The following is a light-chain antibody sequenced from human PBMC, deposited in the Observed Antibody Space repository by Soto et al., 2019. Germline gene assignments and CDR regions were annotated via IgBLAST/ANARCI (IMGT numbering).Light chain of an antibody. Sequence: EIVMTQSPATLSVSPGERVTLSCRASQSVSSNLAWYQQKPGQAPRLLIFGASTRATGIPARFSGSGSGTDFTLTISSLQSEDFAVYYCQQYNNRLITFGQGTRLEIK. V-gene: IGKV3-15*01. CDR1: QSVSSN. CDR2: GAS. CDR3: QQYNNRLIT. J-gene: IGKJ5*01.